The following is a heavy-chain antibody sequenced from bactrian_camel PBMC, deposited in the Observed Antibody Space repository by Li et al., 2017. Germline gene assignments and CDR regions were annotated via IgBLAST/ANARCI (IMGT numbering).Heavy chain of an antibody. D-gene: IGHD6*01. CDR1: GYTRSRYY. CDR2: IDSDGIT. Sequence: HVQLVESGGGSVQAGGSLRLSCAASGYTRSRYYMGWFRQVPGLEREGIGSIDSDGITTYADSLKARFTISQDSARNTVYLQMNNLQPEDTATYYCAEGRGSRGEHCYSLNYWGQGTQVTVS. V-gene: IGHV3S9*01. J-gene: IGHJ4*01. CDR3: AEGRGSRGEHCYSLNY.